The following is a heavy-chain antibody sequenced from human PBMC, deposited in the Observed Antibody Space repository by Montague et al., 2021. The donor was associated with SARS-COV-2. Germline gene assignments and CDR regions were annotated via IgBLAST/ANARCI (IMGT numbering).Heavy chain of an antibody. Sequence: SETLSLTCTVSGGSISSYYWCWIRQPPGQGLEWIGYIYYSGSANYNPTLTRRVPITVDTSKNQFPLTLSSVTAADTAVSYCACLEAGDCSGGSSYSSWFDPWGQGTLVTVSS. CDR2: IYYSGSA. D-gene: IGHD2-15*01. V-gene: IGHV4-59*08. J-gene: IGHJ5*02. CDR3: ACLEAGDCSGGSSYSSWFDP. CDR1: GGSISSYY.